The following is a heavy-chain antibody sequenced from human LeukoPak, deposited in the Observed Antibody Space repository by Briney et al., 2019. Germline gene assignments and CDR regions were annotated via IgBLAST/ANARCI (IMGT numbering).Heavy chain of an antibody. CDR1: GGSFSGYY. CDR2: INQSGST. CDR3: AREDYYNSGGYYLDY. Sequence: SETLSLTCAVYGGSFSGYYWNWIRQSPGKGLEWIGEINQSGSTSYNPSLKSRVTISVDTSKNHFSLKVSSVTAADTAVYFCAREDYYNSGGYYLDYWGQGTLVTVSS. J-gene: IGHJ4*02. V-gene: IGHV4-34*01. D-gene: IGHD3-22*01.